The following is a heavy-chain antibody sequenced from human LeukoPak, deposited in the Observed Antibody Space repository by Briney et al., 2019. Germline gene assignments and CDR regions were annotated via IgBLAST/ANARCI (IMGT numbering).Heavy chain of an antibody. V-gene: IGHV1-8*01. CDR3: ARGRLSSGKDY. CDR1: GYTFTSYD. J-gene: IGHJ4*02. D-gene: IGHD6-19*01. Sequence: GASVNVSCKASGYTFTSYDINWVRQATGQGLEWMGWMNPNSGNTGYAQKLQGRVTMTRNTSISTAYMELSSLRSEDTAVYYCARGRLSSGKDYWGQGTLVTVSS. CDR2: MNPNSGNT.